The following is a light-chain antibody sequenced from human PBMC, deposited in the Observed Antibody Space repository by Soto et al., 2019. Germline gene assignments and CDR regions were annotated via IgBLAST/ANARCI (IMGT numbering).Light chain of an antibody. J-gene: IGLJ1*01. CDR2: EGS. Sequence: QSALTQPASVSGSPGQSITISCTGTSSDVGNYNLVSWYQQFPGKAPKLIIYEGSRRPSGVSNRFSGSKSGNTASLTISGLQAEDEADYYCCSYTSSSTYVFGTGTKLTVL. CDR3: CSYTSSSTYV. V-gene: IGLV2-14*02. CDR1: SSDVGNYNL.